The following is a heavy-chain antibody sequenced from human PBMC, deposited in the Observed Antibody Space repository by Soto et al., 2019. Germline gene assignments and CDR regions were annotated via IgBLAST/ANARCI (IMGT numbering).Heavy chain of an antibody. CDR1: GFTFSNAW. J-gene: IGHJ6*02. CDR2: IKSKTDGGTT. D-gene: IGHD2-2*02. Sequence: GGSLRLSCAASGFTFSNAWMNWVRQAPGKGLEWVGRIKSKTDGGTTDYAAPVKGRFTISRDDSKNTLYLQMNSLKTEDTAVYYCEGYCISTSCYRYYYYGMDVWGQGTTVTVSS. V-gene: IGHV3-15*07. CDR3: EGYCISTSCYRYYYYGMDV.